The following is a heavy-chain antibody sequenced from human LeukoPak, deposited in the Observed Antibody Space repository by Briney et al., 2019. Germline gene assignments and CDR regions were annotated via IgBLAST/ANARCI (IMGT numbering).Heavy chain of an antibody. V-gene: IGHV4-4*09. CDR3: ARLHAPRPIQLWFNWFDP. J-gene: IGHJ5*02. CDR2: IYTSGST. CDR1: GGSISSYY. Sequence: SETLSLTCTVSGGSISSYYWSWIRQPPGKGLEWIGYIYTSGSTNYNPSLKSRVTISVDTSKNQFSLKLSSVTAADTAVYYCARLHAPRPIQLWFNWFDPWGQGTLVTVSS. D-gene: IGHD5-18*01.